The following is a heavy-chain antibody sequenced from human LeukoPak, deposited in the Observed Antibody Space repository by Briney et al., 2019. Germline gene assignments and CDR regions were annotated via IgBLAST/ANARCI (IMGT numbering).Heavy chain of an antibody. D-gene: IGHD3-22*01. J-gene: IGHJ4*02. CDR2: ISSSSSYI. CDR3: ARDDSSGYYFDY. Sequence: GGSLRLSCAASGFTFSSYSMNWVRQAPGKGLEWVSSISSSSSYIYYADSVKGRFTISRDNAKNSLYLQMNSLRAEDTAVYYYARDDSSGYYFDYWGQGTLVTVSS. CDR1: GFTFSSYS. V-gene: IGHV3-21*01.